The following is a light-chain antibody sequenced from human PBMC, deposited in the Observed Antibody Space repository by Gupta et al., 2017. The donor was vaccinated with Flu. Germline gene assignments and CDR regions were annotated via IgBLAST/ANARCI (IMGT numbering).Light chain of an antibody. V-gene: IGKV3-20*01. Sequence: EIVLTQSPGTLSLSPGERATLSCRASQRVSSSYLAWYQQKPGQAPRLLIYGASSRATGIPDRFSGSGSGTDFTLTISRLEPEDFAVYYCQRYGSPWTFGQGTKVEIK. CDR3: QRYGSPWT. CDR1: QRVSSSY. CDR2: GAS. J-gene: IGKJ1*01.